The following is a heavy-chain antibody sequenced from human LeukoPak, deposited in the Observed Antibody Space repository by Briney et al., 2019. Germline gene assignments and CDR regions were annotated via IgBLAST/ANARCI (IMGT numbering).Heavy chain of an antibody. CDR2: ISYDGSNK. CDR3: ARNHPGGGPDDAFDI. V-gene: IGHV3-30*03. Sequence: PGGSLRLSCAASGFTFSSYGMHWVRQAPGKGLEWVAVISYDGSNKYYADSVKGRFTISRDNSKNTLYLQMNSLRAEDTAVYYCARNHPGGGPDDAFDIWGQGTMVTVSS. J-gene: IGHJ3*02. CDR1: GFTFSSYG. D-gene: IGHD1-14*01.